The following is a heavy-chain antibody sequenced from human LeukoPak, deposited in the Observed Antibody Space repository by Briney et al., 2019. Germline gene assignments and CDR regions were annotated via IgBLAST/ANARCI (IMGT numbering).Heavy chain of an antibody. Sequence: GGSPRLSCAASGLTFSSYAMSWVRHAPGEGLEWVSAISGSGGSTYYADSVQGRFTISRDNSKNTLYLQMNSLRAEDTAVYYCAKVHCSSASCSFGEYNWFDPWGQGTLVTVSS. CDR1: GLTFSSYA. CDR3: AKVHCSSASCSFGEYNWFDP. V-gene: IGHV3-23*01. J-gene: IGHJ5*02. D-gene: IGHD2-2*01. CDR2: ISGSGGST.